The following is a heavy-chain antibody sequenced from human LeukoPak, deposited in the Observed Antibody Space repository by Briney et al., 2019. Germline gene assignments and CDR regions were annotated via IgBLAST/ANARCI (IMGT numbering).Heavy chain of an antibody. D-gene: IGHD5/OR15-5a*01. J-gene: IGHJ1*01. Sequence: PSGTLSLTCTVSGGSISSYYWSWLRQPPGKGLGWIGYISYTGSANYNPSLKSRVTISVDTSKNQFSLMLTSVTAADTAVYYCASRLGASLLHWGQGTLATVSS. V-gene: IGHV4-59*01. CDR1: GGSISSYY. CDR3: ASRLGASLLH. CDR2: ISYTGSA.